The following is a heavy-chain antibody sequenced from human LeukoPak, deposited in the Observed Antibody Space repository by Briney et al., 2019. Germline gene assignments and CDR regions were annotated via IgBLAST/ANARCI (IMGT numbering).Heavy chain of an antibody. CDR2: INSDESDT. J-gene: IGHJ3*01. Sequence: GGSLRLSCAASGFTFSNYWMHWVRQAPGKGLVWISRINSDESDTNYADSVKGRFTISRDNARNTVYLQMNSLRAEDTAVYYCARGWVPSDITLKWGQGTMVTVSS. CDR1: GFTFSNYW. CDR3: ARGWVPSDITLK. V-gene: IGHV3-74*01. D-gene: IGHD3-22*01.